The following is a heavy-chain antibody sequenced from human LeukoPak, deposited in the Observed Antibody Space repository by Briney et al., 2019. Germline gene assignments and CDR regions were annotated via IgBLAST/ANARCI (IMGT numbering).Heavy chain of an antibody. CDR3: AKDRYYNILTGRAPFDY. Sequence: GGSLRLSCAASGFTFSSCAMSWVRQAPGKGLEWVSAISGSGGSTYYADSVKGRFTISRDNSKNTLYLQMNSLRAEDTAVYYCAKDRYYNILTGRAPFDYWGQGTLVTVSS. CDR2: ISGSGGST. D-gene: IGHD3-9*01. V-gene: IGHV3-23*01. CDR1: GFTFSSCA. J-gene: IGHJ4*02.